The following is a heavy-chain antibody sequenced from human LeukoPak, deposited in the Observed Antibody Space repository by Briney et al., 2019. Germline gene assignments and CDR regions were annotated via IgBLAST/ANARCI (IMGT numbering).Heavy chain of an antibody. V-gene: IGHV4-59*01. Sequence: SETLSLTCTVSGGSISSYYWSWIRQPPGKGLEWMGYIYYSGSTNYNPSLKSRVTISVDTSKNQFSLKLSSVTAADTAVYYCARLRRRPGAFDIWGQGTMVTVSS. CDR2: IYYSGST. CDR3: ARLRRRPGAFDI. CDR1: GGSISSYY. J-gene: IGHJ3*02. D-gene: IGHD3-16*01.